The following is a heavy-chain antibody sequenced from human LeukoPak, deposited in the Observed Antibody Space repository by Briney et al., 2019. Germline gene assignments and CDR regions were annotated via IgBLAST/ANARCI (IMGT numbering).Heavy chain of an antibody. CDR3: AKALSYGSGSPLDY. J-gene: IGHJ4*02. Sequence: GGSLRLSCAASGFIFDDYAMHWVRQAPGKGLEWVSGISWNSGSIGYADSVKGRFTISRDNAKNSLYLQMNSLRAEDTALYYCAKALSYGSGSPLDYWGQGTLVTVSS. CDR1: GFIFDDYA. V-gene: IGHV3-9*01. CDR2: ISWNSGSI. D-gene: IGHD3-10*01.